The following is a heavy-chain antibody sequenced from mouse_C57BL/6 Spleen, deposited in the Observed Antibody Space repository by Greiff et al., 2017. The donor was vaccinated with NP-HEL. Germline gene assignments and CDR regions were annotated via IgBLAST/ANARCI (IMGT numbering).Heavy chain of an antibody. J-gene: IGHJ2*01. CDR1: GYTFTSYW. CDR2: IHPNSGST. CDR3: AREDSSGYYFDY. Sequence: QVQLKQPGAELVKPGASVKLSCKASGYTFTSYWMHWVKQRPGQGLEWIGMIHPNSGSTNYNEKFKSKATLTVDKSSSTAYMQLSSLTSEDSAVYYCAREDSSGYYFDYWGQGTTLTVSS. D-gene: IGHD3-2*02. V-gene: IGHV1-64*01.